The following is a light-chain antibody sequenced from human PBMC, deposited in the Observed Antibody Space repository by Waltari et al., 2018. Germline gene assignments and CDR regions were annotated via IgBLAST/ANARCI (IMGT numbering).Light chain of an antibody. Sequence: QSALTQPASASGSPGQSITISCSGTDSDVGAYDFVSWCPQHPGKPPHLFIYEVSNRPSGISNRVSTSKSGNTASLTVSGRQAEDEADYYCSSYTTGIAPGVCGAGTRVTV. J-gene: IGLJ1*01. V-gene: IGLV2-14*01. CDR1: DSDVGAYDF. CDR3: SSYTTGIAPGV. CDR2: EVS.